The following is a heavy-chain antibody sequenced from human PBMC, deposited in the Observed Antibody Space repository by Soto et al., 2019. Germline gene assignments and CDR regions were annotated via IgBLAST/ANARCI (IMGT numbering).Heavy chain of an antibody. Sequence: GGSVRLSCAASGFTFSSYAMHWVRQAPGKGLEWVAVISYDGSNKYYADSVKGRFTISRDNSKNTLYLQMNSLRAEDTAVYYCARDGVWELFQSPPSDYGMDVWGQGTTVTVSS. D-gene: IGHD1-26*01. CDR2: ISYDGSNK. J-gene: IGHJ6*02. CDR3: ARDGVWELFQSPPSDYGMDV. V-gene: IGHV3-30-3*01. CDR1: GFTFSSYA.